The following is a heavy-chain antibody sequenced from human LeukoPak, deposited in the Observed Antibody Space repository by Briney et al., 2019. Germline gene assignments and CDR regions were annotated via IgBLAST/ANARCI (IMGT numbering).Heavy chain of an antibody. D-gene: IGHD3-22*01. J-gene: IGHJ4*02. CDR2: IYYSGST. CDR3: ARGYDSSGYYLPYFDY. Sequence: SETLSLTCTVSGGSISSYYWSWIRQPLGKGLEWIGYIYYSGSTNYNPSLKSRVTISVDTYKNQFSLKLSSVTAADTAVYYCARGYDSSGYYLPYFDYWGQGTLGTVS. CDR1: GGSISSYY. V-gene: IGHV4-59*01.